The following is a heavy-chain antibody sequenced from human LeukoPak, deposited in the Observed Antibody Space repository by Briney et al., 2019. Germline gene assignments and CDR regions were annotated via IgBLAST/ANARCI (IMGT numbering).Heavy chain of an antibody. CDR3: ARRGQWLIIDY. CDR1: GGSISSSSYY. V-gene: IGHV4-39*01. CDR2: IYYSGST. Sequence: SETLSLSCTVSGGSISSSSYYWGWIRQPPGKGLEWIGSIYYSGSTYYNPSLKSRVTISVDTSKNQFSLKLSSVTAADTAVYYCARRGQWLIIDYWGQGTLVTVSS. J-gene: IGHJ4*02. D-gene: IGHD6-19*01.